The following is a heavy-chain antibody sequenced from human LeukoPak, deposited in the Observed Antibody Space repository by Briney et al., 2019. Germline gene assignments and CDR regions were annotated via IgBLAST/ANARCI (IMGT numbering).Heavy chain of an antibody. V-gene: IGHV4-30-2*01. CDR1: GGSISSGGYY. J-gene: IGHJ4*02. Sequence: SETLSLTCTVSGGSISSGGYYWSWIRQPPGKGLEWIGYIYHSGSTYYNPSLKSRVTISVDRSKNQFSLKLSSVTAADTAVYYCATSYDILTGDDYWGQGTLVTVSS. D-gene: IGHD3-9*01. CDR2: IYHSGST. CDR3: ATSYDILTGDDY.